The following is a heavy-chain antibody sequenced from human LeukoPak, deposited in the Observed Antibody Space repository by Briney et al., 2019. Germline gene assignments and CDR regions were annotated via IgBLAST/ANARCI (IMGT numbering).Heavy chain of an antibody. V-gene: IGHV4-59*01. D-gene: IGHD6-19*01. Sequence: SETLSLTCTVSGGSISSYYRSWIRQPPGKGLEWIGYIYYSGSTNYNPSLKSRVTISVDTSKNQFSLKLSSVTAADTAVYYCAREGPGLAVAGTVFFDYWGQGTLVTVS. CDR3: AREGPGLAVAGTVFFDY. CDR1: GGSISSYY. J-gene: IGHJ4*02. CDR2: IYYSGST.